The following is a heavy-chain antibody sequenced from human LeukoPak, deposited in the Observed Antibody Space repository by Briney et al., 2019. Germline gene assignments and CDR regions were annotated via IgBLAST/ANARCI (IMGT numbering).Heavy chain of an antibody. Sequence: GRSLRLSCAASGFTFSNYSMHWVRQAPGKGLEWVACISSDGSDKYYADSVKGRFTISRDNSKNTLYLQMTSLRGEDTAMYYCAREGSTRDAFDIWGQGTMVTVSS. CDR1: GFTFSNYS. J-gene: IGHJ3*02. CDR2: ISSDGSDK. CDR3: AREGSTRDAFDI. D-gene: IGHD5/OR15-5a*01. V-gene: IGHV3-30-3*01.